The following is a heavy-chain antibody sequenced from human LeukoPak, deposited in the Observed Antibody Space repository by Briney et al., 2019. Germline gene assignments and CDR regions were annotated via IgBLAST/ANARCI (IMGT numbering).Heavy chain of an antibody. CDR3: ARDYCSGGSCFEFDY. CDR1: GGSISSNNW. V-gene: IGHV4-4*02. J-gene: IGHJ4*02. Sequence: SGTLSLTCAVSGGSISSNNWWNWVRQPPGKGLEWIGEMYHSGSTNYNPSLKSRVTISVDKSKNQFSLKLSSVTAADTAVYYCARDYCSGGSCFEFDYWGQGTLVTVSS. CDR2: MYHSGST. D-gene: IGHD2-15*01.